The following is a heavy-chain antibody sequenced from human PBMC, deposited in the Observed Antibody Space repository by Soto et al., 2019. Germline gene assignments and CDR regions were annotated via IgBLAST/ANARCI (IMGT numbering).Heavy chain of an antibody. Sequence: SETLSLTCTVPGGAISTYYWTWIRQPAGKGLEWIGRIYSSGSTKYNPSLQSRVTMSLDTSNNQFSLRLTSVTAADTAVYYCARGQRFSDWFDPWGQGTLVTVSS. V-gene: IGHV4-4*07. CDR1: GGAISTYY. J-gene: IGHJ5*02. D-gene: IGHD3-3*01. CDR2: IYSSGST. CDR3: ARGQRFSDWFDP.